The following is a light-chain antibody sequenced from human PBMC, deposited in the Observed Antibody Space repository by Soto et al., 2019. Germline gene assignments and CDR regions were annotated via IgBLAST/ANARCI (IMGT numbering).Light chain of an antibody. J-gene: IGLJ3*02. CDR1: SSDVGGYNS. CDR3: CSFAANYRV. V-gene: IGLV2-11*01. CDR2: DVN. Sequence: QSALTQPHSVSGSPGQSVTISCTGTSSDVGGYNSVSWYQQHPDKAPKVLIYDVNKRPSGVPDRFSGSKSGITASLTISGLQAEDEADYYCCSFAANYRVFGGGTKLTVL.